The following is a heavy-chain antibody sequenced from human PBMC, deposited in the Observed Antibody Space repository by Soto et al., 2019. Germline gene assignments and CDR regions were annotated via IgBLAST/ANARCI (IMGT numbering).Heavy chain of an antibody. V-gene: IGHV1-69*13. D-gene: IGHD6-13*01. CDR2: IIPLFGTT. CDR1: GGTFSRHA. CDR3: ARASIHGSSWYFWFDP. Sequence: SVKVSCKSSGGTFSRHATNWVRQAPGQGLEWMGGIIPLFGTTNYAQKFKGRLTITADESTNTTYMELSSLKSEDAAVYYCARASIHGSSWYFWFDPWGQGTLVTVSS. J-gene: IGHJ5*02.